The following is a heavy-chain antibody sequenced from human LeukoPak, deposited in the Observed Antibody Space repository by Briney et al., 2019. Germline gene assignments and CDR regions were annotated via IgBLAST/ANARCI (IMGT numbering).Heavy chain of an antibody. J-gene: IGHJ4*02. CDR1: GFTFDVYA. D-gene: IGHD3-22*01. V-gene: IGHV3-9*01. CDR3: AKDHYDSSTFFGY. Sequence: PGRSLRLSCAASGFTFDVYAMHWVRQAPGKGLEWVSGISWNSGSIGYADSVKGRFTISRDNAKNSLYLQMNSLRAEDTALYYCAKDHYDSSTFFGYWGQGTLVTVSS. CDR2: ISWNSGSI.